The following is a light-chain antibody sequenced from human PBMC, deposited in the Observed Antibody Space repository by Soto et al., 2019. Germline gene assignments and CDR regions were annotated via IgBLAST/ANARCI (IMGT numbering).Light chain of an antibody. V-gene: IGKV1-12*01. CDR1: QDISSW. J-gene: IGKJ4*01. CDR2: AAS. Sequence: DIQMTQSPSSVSASVGDTVTITCRASQDISSWVAWYQQKPGKAPKLLISAASSLQSGVPTRFSGSGSGTDFTLIISGLQPEDFATYFCQQGDSFPFTFGGGPRWISN. CDR3: QQGDSFPFT.